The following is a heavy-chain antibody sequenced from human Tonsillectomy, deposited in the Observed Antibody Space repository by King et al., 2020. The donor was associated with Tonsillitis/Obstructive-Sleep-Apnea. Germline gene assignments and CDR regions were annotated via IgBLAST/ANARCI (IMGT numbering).Heavy chain of an antibody. CDR1: GFTLNHYW. V-gene: IGHV3-7*01. Sequence: VQLVESGGGLVQPGGSLRLSCVASGFTLNHYWMTWVRQAPGKGLEWVANIKEDGSEKNYVDSVKGRFTVSRDNARNSLYLQKNSLRAEDTAVYYCARDLSVVVAAIWYDVHDIWGQGTMVTVSP. CDR2: IKEDGSEK. CDR3: ARDLSVVVAAIWYDVHDI. D-gene: IGHD2-21*02. J-gene: IGHJ3*02.